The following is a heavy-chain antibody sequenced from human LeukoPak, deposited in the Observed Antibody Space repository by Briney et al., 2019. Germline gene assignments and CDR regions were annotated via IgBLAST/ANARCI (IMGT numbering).Heavy chain of an antibody. CDR1: GGSISSYY. Sequence: SETLSLTCTVSGGSISSYYWSWIRQPPGKGLEWIGYIYYSGSTNYNPSLKSRVTISVDTSKNQFSLKLSSVTAADTAVYYCARLISGVGYFDYWGQGTLVTASS. CDR3: ARLISGVGYFDY. J-gene: IGHJ4*02. V-gene: IGHV4-59*08. CDR2: IYYSGST. D-gene: IGHD3-10*01.